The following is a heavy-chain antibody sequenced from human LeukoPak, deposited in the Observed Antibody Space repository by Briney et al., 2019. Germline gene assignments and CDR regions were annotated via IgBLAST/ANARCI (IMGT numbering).Heavy chain of an antibody. D-gene: IGHD5-24*01. CDR2: INHSGST. J-gene: IGHJ3*02. Sequence: PSETLSLTCAVYGGSSSGYYWSWIRQPPGKGLEWIGEINHSGSTNYNPSLKSRVTISVDTSKNQFSLKLSSVTAADTAVYYCAGGDGYSRDAFDIWGQGTMVTVSS. CDR3: AGGDGYSRDAFDI. CDR1: GGSSSGYY. V-gene: IGHV4-34*01.